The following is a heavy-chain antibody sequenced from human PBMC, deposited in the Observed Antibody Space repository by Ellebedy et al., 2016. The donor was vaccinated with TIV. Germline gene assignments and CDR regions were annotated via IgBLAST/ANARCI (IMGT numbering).Heavy chain of an antibody. Sequence: SETLSLTXAVSGGSINTTAYSWTWIRQPPGKGLEWIGYIYHSGSTNYNPSLKSRVTMSVDTSKNQFSLKLSSVTAADTAVYYCARAGPHHYGDNWFDPWGQGTLVTVSS. CDR1: GGSINTTAYS. J-gene: IGHJ5*02. CDR2: IYHSGST. CDR3: ARAGPHHYGDNWFDP. V-gene: IGHV4-30-2*01. D-gene: IGHD4-17*01.